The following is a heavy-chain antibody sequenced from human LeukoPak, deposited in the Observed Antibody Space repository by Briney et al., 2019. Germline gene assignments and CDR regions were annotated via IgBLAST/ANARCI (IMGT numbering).Heavy chain of an antibody. D-gene: IGHD5-12*01. Sequence: GGSLRLSCAASEFSFSLHNMNWVRQAPGKGLEWVSDINRDNMYVFYADSVKGRFTISRDNAKNSLYLQMNSLRVEDTGVYYCARGEIWGGGYSGNDLVYWGQGVLVTVSS. J-gene: IGHJ4*02. V-gene: IGHV3-21*06. CDR3: ARGEIWGGGYSGNDLVY. CDR1: EFSFSLHN. CDR2: INRDNMYV.